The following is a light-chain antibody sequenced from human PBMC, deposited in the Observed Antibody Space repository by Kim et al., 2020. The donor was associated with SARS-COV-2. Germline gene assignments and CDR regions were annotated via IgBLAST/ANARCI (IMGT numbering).Light chain of an antibody. CDR1: SSDVGDYDY. CDR3: ISYVSRNNRV. J-gene: IGLJ1*01. V-gene: IGLV2-14*03. CDR2: DVI. Sequence: QSALTQPASVSGSPGLSITISCTGTSSDVGDYDYVSWYRQYPGKAPTLIIYDVINRPSGVSTRFSGSKSGNTASLTISGLRAEDEADYYCISYVSRNNRVFGTGTKVTVL.